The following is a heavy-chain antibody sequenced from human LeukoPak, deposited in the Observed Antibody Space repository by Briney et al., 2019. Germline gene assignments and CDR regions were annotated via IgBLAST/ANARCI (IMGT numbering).Heavy chain of an antibody. V-gene: IGHV4-38-2*02. D-gene: IGHD5-24*01. J-gene: IGHJ4*02. CDR3: AKGVATINPWPSLFDY. CDR2: IYHSGST. Sequence: KPSETLSLTCTVSGYSISSGYYWGWIRQPPGKGLEWIGSIYHSGSTYYNPSLKSRVTISVDTSKNQFSLKLSSVTAADTAVYYCAKGVATINPWPSLFDYWGQGTLVTVSS. CDR1: GYSISSGYY.